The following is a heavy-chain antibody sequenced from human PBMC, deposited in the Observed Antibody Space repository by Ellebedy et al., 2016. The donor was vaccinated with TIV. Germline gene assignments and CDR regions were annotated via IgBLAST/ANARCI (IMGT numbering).Heavy chain of an antibody. CDR1: GFPFSSFE. Sequence: GESLKISCAASGFPFSSFEFNWVRQSPGKGLEWVSYFSSSGTTKYYAASVKGRFTISRDNAKNSLYLQMNSLRAEDTAVYYCAAAHYYFYGKDVWGQGTRVTVSS. J-gene: IGHJ6*02. CDR3: AAAHYYFYGKDV. V-gene: IGHV3-48*03. CDR2: FSSSGTTK. D-gene: IGHD2-15*01.